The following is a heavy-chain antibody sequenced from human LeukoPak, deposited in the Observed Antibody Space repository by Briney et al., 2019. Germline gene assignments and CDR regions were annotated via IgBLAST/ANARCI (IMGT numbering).Heavy chain of an antibody. V-gene: IGHV5-51*01. CDR2: VYPRDSDV. Sequence: GESLKISCKGSGFTFINYWIGWVRQLPGKGLEWMGVVYPRDSDVRYSPSFQGQVTISADKSISTAYLQWSSLKASDTAMYYCARQGSSSAADYWGQGTLVTVSS. CDR1: GFTFINYW. CDR3: ARQGSSSAADY. J-gene: IGHJ4*02. D-gene: IGHD6-6*01.